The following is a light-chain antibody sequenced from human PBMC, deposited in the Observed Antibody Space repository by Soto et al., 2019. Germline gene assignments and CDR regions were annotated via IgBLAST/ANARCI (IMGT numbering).Light chain of an antibody. V-gene: IGKV3-20*01. J-gene: IGKJ4*01. CDR3: QQYGSSPRT. CDR1: QSLSSNF. CDR2: AAS. Sequence: VLTQSPDTLSLSTGEGATLSCRASQSLSSNFLAWYQQRPVQAPRLLIDAASSRATCLPDRFSGSGSGTDFTLTIRRLEPEDFAVYYCQQYGSSPRTFGGGNKVELK.